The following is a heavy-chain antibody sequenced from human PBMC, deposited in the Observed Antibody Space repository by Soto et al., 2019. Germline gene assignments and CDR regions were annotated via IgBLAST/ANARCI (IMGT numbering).Heavy chain of an antibody. CDR3: ARELSNSPDYFDF. CDR2: IYYSGRT. V-gene: IGHV4-30-4*01. CDR1: GGSISSDDYY. J-gene: IGHJ4*02. Sequence: ASETLSLTCTVSGGSISSDDYYWSWIRQPPGKGLEWIGHIYYSGRTAYNPSLKSRLIISIDTSKNQFSLNLSSMGATDTAVYYCARELSNSPDYFDFSGQGTLVTVSS. D-gene: IGHD6-6*01.